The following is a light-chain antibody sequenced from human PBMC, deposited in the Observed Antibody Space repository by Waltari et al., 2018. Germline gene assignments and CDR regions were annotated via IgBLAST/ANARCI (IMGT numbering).Light chain of an antibody. CDR1: SSNIGSNY. CDR3: AAWDDSLSGPWV. CDR2: RNN. J-gene: IGLJ3*02. Sequence: SSNIGSNYVYWYKQLPGTAPKLLIYRNNQRPSGVPDRFSGPKSGTSPSLAISGLRSGDEADYYCAAWDDSLSGPWVFGGGTKLTVL. V-gene: IGLV1-47*01.